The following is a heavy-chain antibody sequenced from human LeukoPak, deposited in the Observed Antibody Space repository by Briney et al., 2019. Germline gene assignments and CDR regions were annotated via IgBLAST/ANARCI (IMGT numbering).Heavy chain of an antibody. J-gene: IGHJ5*02. CDR2: ISRSGSTI. D-gene: IGHD3-3*01. Sequence: PGGSLRLSCAASGFTFSSYEMNWVRQAPGKGLEWVSYISRSGSTIYYADTVKSRFTNSRVNAKNSLYLQMISLRAEDTAVYYCAREDYDFWSGYNWFDPWGQGTLVTVSS. CDR1: GFTFSSYE. V-gene: IGHV3-48*03. CDR3: AREDYDFWSGYNWFDP.